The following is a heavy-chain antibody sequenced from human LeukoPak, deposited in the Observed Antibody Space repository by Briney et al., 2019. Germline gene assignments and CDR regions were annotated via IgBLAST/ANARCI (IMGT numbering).Heavy chain of an antibody. J-gene: IGHJ5*02. CDR2: ISTDGVNT. V-gene: IGHV3-23*01. CDR1: GFTFRNHA. D-gene: IGHD6-19*01. CDR3: ARCTKYTTGWCNWFDP. Sequence: GGTLRLSCAASGFTFRNHAMNWVRQTPGKGLEWVLSISTDGVNTYYADSVKGRFTVSRDTSKDTLYLQMNSLSAEDTAVYYCARCTKYTTGWCNWFDPWGQGTLVTVSS.